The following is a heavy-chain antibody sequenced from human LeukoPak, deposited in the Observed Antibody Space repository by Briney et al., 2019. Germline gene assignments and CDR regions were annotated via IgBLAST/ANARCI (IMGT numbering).Heavy chain of an antibody. CDR1: GFTVSSNY. CDR2: IYSGGPA. J-gene: IGHJ4*02. V-gene: IGHV3-66*02. Sequence: GGSLRLSCAASGFTVSSNYMSWVRQAPGKGLEWVSIIYSGGPAYYADSVKGRFTISRDNSKNTLYLQMNSLRAEDTAVYYCAKDWAGCLDYWGQGTLVTVSS. D-gene: IGHD2-21*01. CDR3: AKDWAGCLDY.